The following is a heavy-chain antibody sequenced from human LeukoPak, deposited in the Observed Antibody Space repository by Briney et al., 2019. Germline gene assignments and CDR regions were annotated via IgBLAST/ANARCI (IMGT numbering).Heavy chain of an antibody. CDR3: AKDRLGGWPSGAFDC. Sequence: GGSLRLSCAASGFTFSSYGIHWVRQAPGKGPEWVAVISYDGGYTYYADSVKGRFTISRDNSKSTLYLQMNSLRAEDTAVYYCAKDRLGGWPSGAFDCWGQGTLVTVSS. D-gene: IGHD6-19*01. CDR2: ISYDGGYT. V-gene: IGHV3-30*18. CDR1: GFTFSSYG. J-gene: IGHJ4*02.